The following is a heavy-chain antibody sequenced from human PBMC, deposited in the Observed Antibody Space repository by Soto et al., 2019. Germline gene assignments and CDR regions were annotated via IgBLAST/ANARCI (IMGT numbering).Heavy chain of an antibody. CDR3: ATLRFLEWLVSDPGSGGGMDV. CDR2: MNPNSGNT. Sequence: QVQLVQSGAEVKKPGASVKVSCKASGYTFTSYDINWVRQATGQGLEWMGWMNPNSGNTGYAQKFQGRVTMTRNTSISTAYMELSSLRSEDTAVYYCATLRFLEWLVSDPGSGGGMDVWGQGTTVTVSS. D-gene: IGHD3-3*01. V-gene: IGHV1-8*01. J-gene: IGHJ6*02. CDR1: GYTFTSYD.